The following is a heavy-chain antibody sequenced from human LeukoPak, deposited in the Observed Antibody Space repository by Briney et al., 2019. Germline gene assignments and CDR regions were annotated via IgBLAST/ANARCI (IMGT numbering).Heavy chain of an antibody. CDR2: ISAYNGNT. CDR1: GYTFTSYG. Sequence: ASVKVSCKASGYTFTSYGITWVRQAPGQGLEWMGWISAYNGNTNYAQKLQGRVTMTTDTSTSTAYMELRSPRSDDTAVYYCAREEARGSFDYWGQGTLVTVSS. V-gene: IGHV1-18*01. D-gene: IGHD3-16*01. J-gene: IGHJ4*02. CDR3: AREEARGSFDY.